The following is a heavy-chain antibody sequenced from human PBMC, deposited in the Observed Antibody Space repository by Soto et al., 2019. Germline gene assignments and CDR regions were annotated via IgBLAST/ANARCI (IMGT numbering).Heavy chain of an antibody. D-gene: IGHD3-9*01. CDR3: AREYSLVSYGMDV. Sequence: GGSLRLSCAASGFTFSSYAMHWVRQAPGKGLEWVAVISYDGSNKYYADSVKGRFTISRDNSKNTLYLQMHSLRAEDTAVYYCAREYSLVSYGMDVWGQGTTVTVSS. J-gene: IGHJ6*02. CDR2: ISYDGSNK. V-gene: IGHV3-30-3*01. CDR1: GFTFSSYA.